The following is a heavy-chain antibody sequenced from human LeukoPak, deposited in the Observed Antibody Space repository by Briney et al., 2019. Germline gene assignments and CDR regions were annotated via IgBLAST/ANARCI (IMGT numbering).Heavy chain of an antibody. D-gene: IGHD2-2*01. CDR3: GRDRGPFVVVPTATDY. CDR2: ISGSGGST. V-gene: IGHV3-23*01. Sequence: GGSLRLSCAASGFTFSSYAMSWVRQAPGKGLEWVSAISGSGGSTYYADSVKGRFTISRDNSKNTLYLQMNNLRAEDTAVYFCGRDRGPFVVVPTATDYWGQGTLVTVSS. J-gene: IGHJ4*02. CDR1: GFTFSSYA.